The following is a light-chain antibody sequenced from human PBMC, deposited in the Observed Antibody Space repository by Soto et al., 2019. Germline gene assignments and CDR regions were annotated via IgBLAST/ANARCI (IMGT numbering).Light chain of an antibody. V-gene: IGLV2-14*03. CDR2: EVT. J-gene: IGLJ1*01. CDR3: NSYTGSNTFV. CDR1: SSDVGGYNY. Sequence: QSALTQPASVSGSPGQSITISCTGTSSDVGGYNYVSGYQQHPGNAPKLMIFEVTNRPSGISNRFSGSRSGNTASLTISDLQAEDEAEYYCNSYTGSNTFVFGTGSKVTVL.